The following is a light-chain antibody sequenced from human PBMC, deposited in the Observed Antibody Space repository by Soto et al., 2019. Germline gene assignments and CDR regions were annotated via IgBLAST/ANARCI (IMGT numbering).Light chain of an antibody. J-gene: IGLJ2*01. Sequence: QSALTQPASVSGSPGQSITISCTGTSSDVGSYNLVSWYQQHPGKAPKLMIYEGSKRPSGVSNRFSGSKSGNTASRTISGLHAEDEADYDCCSYAGSSTFVVFGGGTKLTVL. CDR1: SSDVGSYNL. CDR2: EGS. V-gene: IGLV2-23*03. CDR3: CSYAGSSTFVV.